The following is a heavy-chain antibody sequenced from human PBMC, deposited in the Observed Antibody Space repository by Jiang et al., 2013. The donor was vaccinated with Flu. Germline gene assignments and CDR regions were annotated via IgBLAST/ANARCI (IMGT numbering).Heavy chain of an antibody. Sequence: VQLLESGGGVVQPGRSPRLSCAASGFTFSSYGMHWVRQAPGKGLEWVAVISYDGSNKYYADSVKGRFTISRDNSKNTLYLQMNSLRAEDTAVYYCARGNQLTENLRPFDCWGQGTLVTVSS. CDR1: GFTFSSYG. J-gene: IGHJ4*02. CDR2: ISYDGSNK. D-gene: IGHD1-20*01. V-gene: IGHV3-30*03. CDR3: ARGNQLTENLRPFDC.